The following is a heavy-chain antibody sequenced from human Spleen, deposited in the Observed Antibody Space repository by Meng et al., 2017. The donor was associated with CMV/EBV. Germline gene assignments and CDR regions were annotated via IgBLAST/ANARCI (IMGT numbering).Heavy chain of an antibody. CDR2: IIPILGIA. CDR1: GGTFSSYA. CDR3: ARVMTWSSLVPAAFDY. J-gene: IGHJ4*02. D-gene: IGHD2-2*01. V-gene: IGHV1-69*10. Sequence: SGGTFSSYAISWVRQAPGQGLEWMGGIIPILGIANYAQKFQGRVTITADKSTSTAYMELSSLRSEDTAVYYCARVMTWSSLVPAAFDYWGQGTLVTVSS.